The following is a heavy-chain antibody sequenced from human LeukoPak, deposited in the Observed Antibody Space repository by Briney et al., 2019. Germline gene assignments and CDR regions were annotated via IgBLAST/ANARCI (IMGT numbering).Heavy chain of an antibody. CDR3: AIHYYDSSGHLDS. J-gene: IGHJ4*02. CDR1: GFIFSNYA. CDR2: IDSSGAYT. Sequence: GGSLRLSCAASGFIFSNYAMSWVRQAPGKGLEWVSAIDSSGAYTWYADSVKGRFTISKDSSSTILYLQMNSLRAEDAAVYYCAIHYYDSSGHLDSWGQGTPVTVSS. V-gene: IGHV3-23*01. D-gene: IGHD3-22*01.